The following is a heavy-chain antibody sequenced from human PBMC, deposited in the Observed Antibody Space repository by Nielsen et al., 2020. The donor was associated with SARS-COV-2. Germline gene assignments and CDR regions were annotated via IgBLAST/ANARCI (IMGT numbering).Heavy chain of an antibody. Sequence: GESLKISCAASGFTFSSYGMHWVRQAPGKGLEWVAVISYDGSNKYYADSVKGRFTISRDNSKNTLYLQMNSLRAEDTAVYYCARNGGVLTGYYFLSGMDVWGQGTTVTVSS. CDR1: GFTFSSYG. CDR2: ISYDGSNK. D-gene: IGHD3-9*01. CDR3: ARNGGVLTGYYFLSGMDV. V-gene: IGHV3-30*03. J-gene: IGHJ6*02.